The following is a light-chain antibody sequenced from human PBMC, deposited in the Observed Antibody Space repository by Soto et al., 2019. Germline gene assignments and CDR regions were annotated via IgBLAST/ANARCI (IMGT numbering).Light chain of an antibody. CDR2: EVS. V-gene: IGLV2-14*01. CDR1: SSDVGGYNY. J-gene: IGLJ1*01. CDR3: SSYTSSSTYV. Sequence: QSALTQPASVSGSPGQSITISATGTSSDVGGYNYVSWYQQHPGKAPKLMIYEVSNRPSGVSNRFSGSKSGNTASLTISGLQAEDEADYYCSSYTSSSTYVFGTGTQLTVL.